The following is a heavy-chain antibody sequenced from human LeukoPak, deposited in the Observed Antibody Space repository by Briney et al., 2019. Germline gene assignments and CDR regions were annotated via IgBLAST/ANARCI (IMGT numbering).Heavy chain of an antibody. J-gene: IGHJ4*02. D-gene: IGHD3-10*01. CDR2: IYYSGST. CDR3: GSGGAYYFDY. V-gene: IGHV4-39*07. Sequence: SETLSLTCTVSGGSISSSSYYRGWIRQPPGKGLEWIGSIYYSGSTYYNPSLKSRVTISVDTSKNQFSLKLSSVTAADTAVYYCGSGGAYYFDYWGQGTLVTVSS. CDR1: GGSISSSSYY.